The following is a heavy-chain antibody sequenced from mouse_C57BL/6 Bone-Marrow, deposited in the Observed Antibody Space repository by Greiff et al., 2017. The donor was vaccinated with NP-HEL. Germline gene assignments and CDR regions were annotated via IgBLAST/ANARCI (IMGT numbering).Heavy chain of an antibody. CDR2: IYPGDGDT. D-gene: IGHD2-1*01. CDR3: ARDSSYGNFDD. CDR1: GYAFSSSW. Sequence: VQLQQSGPELVKPGASVKISCKASGYAFSSSWMNWVKQRPGKGLEWIGRIYPGDGDTNYNGKFKGKATLTADKSSSTAYMQLSSLTSEDSAVYFCARDSSYGNFDDWGQGTTLTVSS. J-gene: IGHJ2*01. V-gene: IGHV1-82*01.